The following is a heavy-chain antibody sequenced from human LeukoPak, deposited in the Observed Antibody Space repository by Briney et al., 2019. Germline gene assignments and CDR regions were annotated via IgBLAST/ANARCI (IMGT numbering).Heavy chain of an antibody. Sequence: ASVTVSFTSSVGTFSIYAISWVRPAPGQGLEWMGRIIPILGIANYAQKFQGRVTITADKSTGTAYMELSSLRSEDTAVYYCARSQYYYDSSGYTIWGQGTLVTVSS. V-gene: IGHV1-69*04. J-gene: IGHJ4*02. D-gene: IGHD3-22*01. CDR1: VGTFSIYA. CDR3: ARSQYYYDSSGYTI. CDR2: IIPILGIA.